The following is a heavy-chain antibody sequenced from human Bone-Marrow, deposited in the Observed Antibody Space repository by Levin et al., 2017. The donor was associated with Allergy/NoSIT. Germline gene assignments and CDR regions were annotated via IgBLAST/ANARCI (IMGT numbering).Heavy chain of an antibody. Sequence: SQTLSLTCTVSGGSISSGGYYWSWIRQHPGKGLEWIGYIYYSGSTYYNPSLKSRVTISVDTSKNQFSLKLSSVTAADTAVYYCARGGGNSLSFDYWGQGTLVTVSS. CDR2: IYYSGST. CDR1: GGSISSGGYY. CDR3: ARGGGNSLSFDY. D-gene: IGHD4-23*01. J-gene: IGHJ4*02. V-gene: IGHV4-31*02.